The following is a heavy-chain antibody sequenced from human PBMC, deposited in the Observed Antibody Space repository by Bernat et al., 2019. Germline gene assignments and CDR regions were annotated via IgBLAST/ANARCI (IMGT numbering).Heavy chain of an antibody. J-gene: IGHJ4*02. V-gene: IGHV3-7*03. Sequence: EVQLLESGGGLVQPGGSLRLSCAASGFTFSSDWMSWVRQAPGKGLEWVANIKGDGSEKYYVDSVEGRFTISRDNAKSSLYLQMNSLRAEDTAVYHCARSRGRMWSTFDYWGQGTLVTVSS. D-gene: IGHD2-21*01. CDR3: ARSRGRMWSTFDY. CDR1: GFTFSSDW. CDR2: IKGDGSEK.